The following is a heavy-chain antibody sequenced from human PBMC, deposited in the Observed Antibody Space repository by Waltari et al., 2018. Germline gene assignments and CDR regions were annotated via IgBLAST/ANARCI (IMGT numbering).Heavy chain of an antibody. CDR1: GFTFRGSA. J-gene: IGHJ4*02. CDR3: TRGSVRQFDY. CDR2: IRSKANSYAT. V-gene: IGHV3-73*02. Sequence: EVQLVESGGGLVQPGGSLKLSCAASGFTFRGSAMPWVRQASGKGLEWVGRIRSKANSYATAYAASVKGRFTISRDDSKNTAYLQMNSLKTEDTAVYYCTRGSVRQFDYWGQGTLVTVSS.